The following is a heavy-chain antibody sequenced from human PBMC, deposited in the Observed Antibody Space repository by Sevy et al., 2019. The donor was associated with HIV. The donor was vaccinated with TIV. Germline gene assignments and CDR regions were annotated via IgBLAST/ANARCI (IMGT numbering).Heavy chain of an antibody. Sequence: ASVKVSCEASGYTFTGYFMHWVRQAPGQGLEWMGWINPNSGATNYAQKFQGRLTMTRDTSITTAFMELSRLTSDDSAVYICAREAFSMTLRWGQGTLVTVSS. CDR3: AREAFSMTLR. D-gene: IGHD3-22*01. CDR1: GYTFTGYF. CDR2: INPNSGAT. J-gene: IGHJ4*02. V-gene: IGHV1-2*02.